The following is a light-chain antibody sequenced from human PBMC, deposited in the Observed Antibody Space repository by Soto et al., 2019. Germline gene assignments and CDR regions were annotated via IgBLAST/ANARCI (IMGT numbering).Light chain of an antibody. V-gene: IGKV3-20*01. CDR1: QSVSNNY. J-gene: IGKJ5*01. CDR3: QQYGSSPPIT. Sequence: ELVLTQSPGTLSFSPVERATLSSRASQSVSNNYLAWYQQKPGQAPRLLIYGASSRATGIPDRFSGSGSGTDFTLTIIRLEPEDFAVYYCQQYGSSPPITFGQGTRLE. CDR2: GAS.